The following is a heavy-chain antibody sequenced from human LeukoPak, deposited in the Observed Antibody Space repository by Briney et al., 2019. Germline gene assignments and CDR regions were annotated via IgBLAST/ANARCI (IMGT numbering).Heavy chain of an antibody. CDR1: GGTFSSYA. CDR3: ARWTSCGWDCHILDY. CDR2: IIPILGIA. Sequence: ASVKVSCKASGGTFSSYAISWVRQAPGQGLEWMGRIIPILGIANYAQKFQGRVTITADKSTSTAYMELSSLRSDDTAVYYCARWTSCGWDCHILDYWGQGILVTVSS. D-gene: IGHD2-21*02. V-gene: IGHV1-69*04. J-gene: IGHJ4*02.